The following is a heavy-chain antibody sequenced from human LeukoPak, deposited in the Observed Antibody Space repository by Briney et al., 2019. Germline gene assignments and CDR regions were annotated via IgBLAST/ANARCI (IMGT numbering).Heavy chain of an antibody. Sequence: KPGGSLRLSCAASGVTFSSYSMNWVRQAPGKGLEWVSSISSSSSYIYYADSVKGRFTISRDNAKNSLYLQMNSLRAEDTAVYYCARGFPIWFDPWGQGTLVTVSS. V-gene: IGHV3-21*01. CDR1: GVTFSSYS. CDR3: ARGFPIWFDP. J-gene: IGHJ5*02. CDR2: ISSSSSYI.